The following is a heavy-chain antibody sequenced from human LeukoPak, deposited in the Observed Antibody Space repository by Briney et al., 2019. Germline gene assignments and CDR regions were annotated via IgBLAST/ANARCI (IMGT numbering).Heavy chain of an antibody. J-gene: IGHJ4*02. Sequence: SETLSLTCTVSGGSISSYYWSWIRQPPGKGLEWIGEINHSGSTNYNPSLKSRVTISVDTSKNQFSLKLSSVTAADTAVYYCARDLLIVPAAMFDYWGQGTLVTVSS. CDR2: INHSGST. V-gene: IGHV4-34*01. D-gene: IGHD2-2*01. CDR3: ARDLLIVPAAMFDY. CDR1: GGSISSYY.